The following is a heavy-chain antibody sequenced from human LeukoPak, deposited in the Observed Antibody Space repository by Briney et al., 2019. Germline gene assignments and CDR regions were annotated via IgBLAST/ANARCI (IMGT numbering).Heavy chain of an antibody. J-gene: IGHJ6*03. CDR3: ARDGAGYGYYMDV. D-gene: IGHD4-17*01. Sequence: GGSLRLSCAASGFTFNSYWMSWVRQAPGKGLEWVANIKQDGGAKYYVDPVKGRFTISRDNAKNSLYLQMNSLRAEDTAVYYCARDGAGYGYYMDVWGKGTTVTVSS. CDR2: IKQDGGAK. CDR1: GFTFNSYW. V-gene: IGHV3-7*01.